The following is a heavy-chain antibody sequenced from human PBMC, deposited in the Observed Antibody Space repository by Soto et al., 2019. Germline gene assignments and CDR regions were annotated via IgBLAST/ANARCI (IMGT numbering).Heavy chain of an antibody. D-gene: IGHD6-19*01. CDR1: GFTFSSYA. J-gene: IGHJ4*02. CDR3: AKYSPPRYSSGWPDLDY. V-gene: IGHV3-23*01. Sequence: HPGGSLRLSCAASGFTFSSYAMSWVRQAPGKGLEWVSAISGSGGSTYYADSVKGRFTISRDNSKHTLYLQMNSLRAEDTAVYYCAKYSPPRYSSGWPDLDYWGQGTLVTVSS. CDR2: ISGSGGST.